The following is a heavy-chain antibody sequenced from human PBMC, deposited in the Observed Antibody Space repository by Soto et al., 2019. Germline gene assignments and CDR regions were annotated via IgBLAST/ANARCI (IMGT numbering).Heavy chain of an antibody. CDR2: ISISSSYI. CDR3: ARTPSSRYYYYGMDV. J-gene: IGHJ6*02. V-gene: IGHV3-21*01. D-gene: IGHD6-13*01. Sequence: EVQLVESGGGLVKPGGSLRPSCPAPGLTFSTYRRNGVLQTPGKGLEGVSSISISSSYIYYADSVKARFTISRDNPKNSLYLQMNSLRAEDTAVYYCARTPSSRYYYYGMDVWGQGTTVTVSS. CDR1: GLTFSTYR.